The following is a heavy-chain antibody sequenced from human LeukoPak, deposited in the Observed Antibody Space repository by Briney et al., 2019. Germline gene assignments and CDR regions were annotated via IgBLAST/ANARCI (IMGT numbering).Heavy chain of an antibody. CDR2: IYDSGTT. D-gene: IGHD3-3*01. V-gene: IGHV4-38-2*01. CDR3: ARHDDFWSGYRHFDY. J-gene: IGHJ4*02. CDR1: GYSISSGYY. Sequence: SETLSLTCAVSGYSISSGYYWGWSRQPPGKGVEWIGSIYDSGTTYYNPSLKSRVTISVDTSKNQFSLKLSSVTAADTAVYYCARHDDFWSGYRHFDYWGQGTLVTVSS.